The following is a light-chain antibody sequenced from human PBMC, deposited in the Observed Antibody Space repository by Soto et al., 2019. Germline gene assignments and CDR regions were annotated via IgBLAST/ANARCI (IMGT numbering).Light chain of an antibody. CDR3: QQYCSSPWS. Sequence: DIVMTQSPDSLAVSLGERATINCKSSQRVLYSSSNKNYLAWYQQKPGQPPKLLIYWASTRESGVPDRFSGSGSGTDFTLAISSLQAEGVAVYYCQQYCSSPWSFGQGTKVDIK. CDR2: WAS. CDR1: QRVLYSSSNKNY. J-gene: IGKJ1*01. V-gene: IGKV4-1*01.